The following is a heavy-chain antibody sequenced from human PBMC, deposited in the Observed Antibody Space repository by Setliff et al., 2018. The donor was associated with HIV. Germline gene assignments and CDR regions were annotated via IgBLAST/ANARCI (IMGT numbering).Heavy chain of an antibody. V-gene: IGHV4-59*11. J-gene: IGHJ3*02. D-gene: IGHD3-9*01. CDR1: RDSINGHW. CDR3: ARYKCINFACVGFDI. Sequence: SETLSLTCTVSRDSINGHWWSWIRQPPGKGLEWTGSIHYSGTTHYNPSLKSRLTMSVDTSKNQVSLKLTSVTAADTAVYYCARYKCINFACVGFDIWGQGTVGT. CDR2: IHYSGTT.